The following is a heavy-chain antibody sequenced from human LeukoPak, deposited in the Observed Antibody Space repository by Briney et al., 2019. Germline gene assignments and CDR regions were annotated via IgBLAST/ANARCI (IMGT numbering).Heavy chain of an antibody. CDR1: GGSVSGYY. CDR3: ARTSVDTAMVTALSH. D-gene: IGHD5-18*01. J-gene: IGHJ4*02. V-gene: IGHV4-34*01. CDR2: INHSGST. Sequence: PSETLSLTCAVYGGSVSGYYLSWIRQPPGKGLEWVGEINHSGSTNYNPSLKSRVTISVDTSKNQFSLKLSSVTAADTAVYYCARTSVDTAMVTALSHWGQGTLVAASS.